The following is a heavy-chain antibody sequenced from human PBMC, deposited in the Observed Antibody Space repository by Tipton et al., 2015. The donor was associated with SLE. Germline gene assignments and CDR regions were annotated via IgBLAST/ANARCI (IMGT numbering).Heavy chain of an antibody. V-gene: IGHV3-30*04. J-gene: IGHJ3*02. CDR2: ISYDGSNK. CDR1: GFTFSSYA. D-gene: IGHD1-1*01. CDR3: ARGYKSAFDI. Sequence: SLRLSCAASGFTFSSYAMHWVRQAPGKGLEWVAVISYDGSNKYYADSVKGRFTISRDNSKNTLYLQMNSLRAEDTAVYYCARGYKSAFDIWGQGTMVTVSS.